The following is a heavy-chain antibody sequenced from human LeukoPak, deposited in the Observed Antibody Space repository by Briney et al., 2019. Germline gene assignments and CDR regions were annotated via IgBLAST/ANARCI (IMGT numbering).Heavy chain of an antibody. CDR2: ISWNSGSI. CDR1: GFTFDDYA. V-gene: IGHV3-9*01. D-gene: IGHD3-3*01. Sequence: GRSLRLSCAASGFTFDDYAMHWVRQAPGKGLEWVSGISWNSGSIGYADSVKGRFTISRDIAKNSLYLQMDSLRAEDTAVYYCARPDYDFWSGSPGGNYMDVWGKGTTFTVSS. J-gene: IGHJ6*03. CDR3: ARPDYDFWSGSPGGNYMDV.